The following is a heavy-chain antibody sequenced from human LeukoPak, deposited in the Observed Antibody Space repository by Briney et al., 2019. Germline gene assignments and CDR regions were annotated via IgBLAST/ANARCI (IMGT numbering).Heavy chain of an antibody. CDR1: GGSISSYY. J-gene: IGHJ5*02. D-gene: IGHD6-13*01. CDR2: IYYSGST. CDR3: ARRSSSSATFDP. V-gene: IGHV4-59*08. Sequence: PETLSLTCTVSGGSISSYYWSWIRQPPGKGLEWIGYIYYSGSTNYNPSLKSRVTISVDTSKNQFSLKLSSVTAADTAVYYCARRSSSSATFDPWGQGTLVTVSS.